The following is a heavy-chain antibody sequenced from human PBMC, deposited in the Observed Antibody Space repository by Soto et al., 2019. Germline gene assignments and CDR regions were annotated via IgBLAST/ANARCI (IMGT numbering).Heavy chain of an antibody. J-gene: IGHJ4*02. CDR3: ARRGSGSYYDY. V-gene: IGHV3-23*01. Sequence: EVQLLESGGGLVQPGGSLRLSCVASGFTFSSYAMRWVRQAPVKGLEWVSGISGSGGSTYYADYVKGRFTISRDNSKNTLYLQMNSLRAEDTDVYYCARRGSGSYYDYWGQGTLVTVSS. CDR1: GFTFSSYA. D-gene: IGHD1-26*01. CDR2: ISGSGGST.